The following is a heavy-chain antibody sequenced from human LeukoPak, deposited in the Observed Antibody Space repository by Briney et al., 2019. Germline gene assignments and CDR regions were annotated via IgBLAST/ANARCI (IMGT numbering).Heavy chain of an antibody. CDR1: GGTFSSYA. J-gene: IGHJ4*02. CDR3: ARASYYYDSSGYPSFDY. V-gene: IGHV1-69*13. Sequence: ASVKVSCKASGGTFSSYAISWVRQAPGQGLEWMGGIIPIFGTANYAQKFQGRVTITADESTSTAYMELSSLRSEDTAVYYCARASYYYDSSGYPSFDYWGQGTLVTVSS. CDR2: IIPIFGTA. D-gene: IGHD3-22*01.